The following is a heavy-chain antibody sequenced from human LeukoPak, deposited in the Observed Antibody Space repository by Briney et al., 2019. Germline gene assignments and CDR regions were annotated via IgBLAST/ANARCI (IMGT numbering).Heavy chain of an antibody. D-gene: IGHD3-10*01. V-gene: IGHV4-34*01. J-gene: IGHJ4*02. Sequence: SETLSLTCAVYGGSFSGYYWSWIRQPPGKGLEWIGEINHSGSTYYNPSLKSRVTISVDTSKNQFSLKLSSVTAADTAVYYCARPYYYGSGSYDGLYYFDYWGQGTLVTVSS. CDR1: GGSFSGYY. CDR2: INHSGST. CDR3: ARPYYYGSGSYDGLYYFDY.